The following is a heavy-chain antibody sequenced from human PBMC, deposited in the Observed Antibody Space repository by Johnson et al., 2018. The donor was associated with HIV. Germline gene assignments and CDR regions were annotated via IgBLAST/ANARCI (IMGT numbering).Heavy chain of an antibody. CDR2: IKSKTDGGTT. Sequence: VQLVESGGGVVQPGRSLRLSCAASRFTFSNAWMSWVRQAPGKGLEWVGRIKSKTDGGTTDYAAPVKGRFTISRDDSKNTLYLQMNSLKNEDTAVYYCTTATPVGRGAFDIWGQGTMVTVSS. CDR1: RFTFSNAW. D-gene: IGHD1-26*01. J-gene: IGHJ3*02. V-gene: IGHV3-15*01. CDR3: TTATPVGRGAFDI.